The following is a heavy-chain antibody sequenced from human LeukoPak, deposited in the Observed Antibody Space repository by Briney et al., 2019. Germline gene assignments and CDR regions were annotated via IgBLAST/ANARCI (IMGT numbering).Heavy chain of an antibody. CDR1: GGSFSGYY. CDR2: INHSGST. J-gene: IGHJ3*02. CDR3: ARGLMHYDILTGYTSADAFDI. V-gene: IGHV4-34*01. D-gene: IGHD3-9*01. Sequence: SETLSLTCAVYGGSFSGYYWSWIRQPPGKGLEWIGEINHSGSTNYNPSLKSRVTISVDTSKNQFSLKLSSVTAADTAVYYCARGLMHYDILTGYTSADAFDIWGQGTMVTVSS.